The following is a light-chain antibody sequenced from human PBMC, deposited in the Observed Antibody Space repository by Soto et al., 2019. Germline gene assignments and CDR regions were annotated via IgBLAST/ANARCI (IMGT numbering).Light chain of an antibody. CDR3: QSYDSSLNDVV. V-gene: IGLV1-40*01. J-gene: IGLJ2*01. CDR2: ANN. CDR1: SSNIGAGYD. Sequence: QSVLTQPPSVSGAPGQRVTISFTGSSSNIGAGYDVHWYQQFPGTAPKLLIYANNNRPSGVPDRFSGSKSGTSASLAITGLQAEDEGDYYCQSYDSSLNDVVFGGGTKVTVL.